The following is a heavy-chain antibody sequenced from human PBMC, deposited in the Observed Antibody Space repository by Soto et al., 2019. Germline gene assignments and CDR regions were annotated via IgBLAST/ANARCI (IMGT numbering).Heavy chain of an antibody. D-gene: IGHD6-19*01. V-gene: IGHV2-26*01. CDR2: IFSNDEK. CDR3: ARILFGRSVAGGYFYMDV. CDR1: GFSLSNGKVG. J-gene: IGHJ6*03. Sequence: HVTLKESGPVLVKPTETLTLTCTVSGFSLSNGKVGVSWIRQPPGKALEWLAHIFSNDEKSYRTSLKSRLTISEDTSKSQVVLTMTNAVPVDTATYYCARILFGRSVAGGYFYMDVWGKGTTVTVSS.